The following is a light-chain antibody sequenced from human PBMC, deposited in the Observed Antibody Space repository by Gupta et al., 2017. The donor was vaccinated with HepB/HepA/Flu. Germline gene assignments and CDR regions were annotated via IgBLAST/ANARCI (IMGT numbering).Light chain of an antibody. CDR1: DIGSNT. V-gene: IGLV3-21*03. J-gene: IGLJ3*02. Sequence: SSVLTQPPSVSVAPGKTARITCGGNDIGSNTVQWYQQKPGQAPALVVFDDKDRRSGVPERFSCSTSGNTATLTVSRVEAGDEADYYCQISDRSSDHPGVFGGGTKLTVL. CDR3: QISDRSSDHPGV. CDR2: DDK.